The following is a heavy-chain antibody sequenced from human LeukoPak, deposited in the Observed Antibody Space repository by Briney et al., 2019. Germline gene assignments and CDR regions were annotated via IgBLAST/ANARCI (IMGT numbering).Heavy chain of an antibody. CDR2: ISWNSGSI. Sequence: GGSLRLSCAASGFTFDDYAMHWVRHAPGKGLEWVSGISWNSGSIGYADSVKGRFTISRDNAKNSLYLQMNSLRAEDTALYYCAKAEDTAMVTGPAGYWGQGTLVTVSS. CDR1: GFTFDDYA. D-gene: IGHD5-18*01. CDR3: AKAEDTAMVTGPAGY. V-gene: IGHV3-9*01. J-gene: IGHJ4*02.